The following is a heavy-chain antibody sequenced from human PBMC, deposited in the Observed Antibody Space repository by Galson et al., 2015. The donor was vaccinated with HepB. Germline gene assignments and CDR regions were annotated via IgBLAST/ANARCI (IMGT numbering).Heavy chain of an antibody. V-gene: IGHV3-30*18. CDR3: AKGYYFSSGSFDY. Sequence: SLRLSCAASGFIFSTYGMHWVCQAPGKGLEWLAVISYDGSNKYFTDSVKGRFTISRDNAKNTLYLQMNSLRAEDTAVYYCAKGYYFSSGSFDYWGQGTLVTVSS. CDR2: ISYDGSNK. CDR1: GFIFSTYG. D-gene: IGHD3-10*01. J-gene: IGHJ4*02.